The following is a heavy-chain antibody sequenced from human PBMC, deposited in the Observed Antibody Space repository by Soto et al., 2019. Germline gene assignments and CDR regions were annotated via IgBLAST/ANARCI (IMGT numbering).Heavy chain of an antibody. CDR3: ARDLTTGTTVPLHY. CDR1: GFTFSSYG. Sequence: GGSLRLSCAASGFTFSSYGMHWVRQAPGKGLEWVAVIWYDGSNKYYADSVKGRFTISRDNSKNTLYLQMNSLRAEDTAVYYCARDLTTGTTVPLHYWGQGTLVTVSS. D-gene: IGHD1-1*01. J-gene: IGHJ4*02. V-gene: IGHV3-33*01. CDR2: IWYDGSNK.